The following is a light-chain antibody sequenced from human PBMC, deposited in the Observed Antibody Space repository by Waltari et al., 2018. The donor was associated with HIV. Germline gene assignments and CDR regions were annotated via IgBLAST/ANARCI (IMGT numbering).Light chain of an antibody. CDR1: KIGRKV. Sequence: SYDLTQPLSVSVARGQTATIACGGDKIGRKVVHWYQQKPDQAPLLVIYRDTHRPSGIPDRFSGSNSGNTATLTISRAQPGDEADFYCQVWDSSTAFFGGGTKLTVL. CDR2: RDT. J-gene: IGLJ2*01. CDR3: QVWDSSTAF. V-gene: IGLV3-9*01.